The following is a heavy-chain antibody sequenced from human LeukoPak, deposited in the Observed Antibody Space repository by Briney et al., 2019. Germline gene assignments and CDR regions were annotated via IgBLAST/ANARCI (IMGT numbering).Heavy chain of an antibody. J-gene: IGHJ2*01. CDR1: GGSISGYY. D-gene: IGHD2-15*01. CDR2: IYHSGLT. Sequence: KPSETLSLTCTVSGGSISGYYWSWLRRSPGKGLEWIGYIYHSGLTDYNPSLRSRLTISVDTSRNQFSLKLTSATAADTAMYYCARDQRCSRSDGGCDQWYFDLWGRGTLVTVSS. CDR3: ARDQRCSRSDGGCDQWYFDL. V-gene: IGHV4-59*01.